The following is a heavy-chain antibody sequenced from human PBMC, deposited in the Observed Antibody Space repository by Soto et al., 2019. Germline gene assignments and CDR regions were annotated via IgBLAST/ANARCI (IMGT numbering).Heavy chain of an antibody. CDR3: TTLPRNARGDPFDY. D-gene: IGHD4-17*01. V-gene: IGHV3-49*03. CDR1: GFTFGDYA. J-gene: IGHJ4*02. CDR2: LRSERDDGTP. Sequence: PGGSLRLSCTGSGFTFGDYANSWCRQNPGKGPECVGFLRSERDDGTPHYAPSGRGRFIISRDDTKSVAYLQMNSVESGDTGVHSCTTLPRNARGDPFDYWGRGTLVTASS.